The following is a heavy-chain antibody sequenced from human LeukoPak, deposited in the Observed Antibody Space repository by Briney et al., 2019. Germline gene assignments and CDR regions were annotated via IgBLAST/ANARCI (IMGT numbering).Heavy chain of an antibody. J-gene: IGHJ4*02. Sequence: GGSLRLSCAASGFTFSSYEMNWVRQAPGKGLEWVSYISSSGSTIYYADSVKDRFTISRDNAKNSLYLQMNSLRAEDTAVYYCARSAILTGYQWVPFDYWGQGTLVTVSS. CDR2: ISSSGSTI. CDR3: ARSAILTGYQWVPFDY. V-gene: IGHV3-48*03. CDR1: GFTFSSYE. D-gene: IGHD3-9*01.